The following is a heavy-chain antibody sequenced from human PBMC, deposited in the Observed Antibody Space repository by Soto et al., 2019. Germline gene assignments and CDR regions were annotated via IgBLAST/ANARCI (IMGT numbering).Heavy chain of an antibody. J-gene: IGHJ4*02. CDR2: IDPSDSFT. Sequence: GESLKISCEGSGYRFTNYWTIWVRQMPGKGLEWMGRIDPSDSFTNYSPSFQGHVTVSVDKSISTAYLQWSSLQASDTGMYYCATTDRGSGWGVWGQGTLVTVSS. CDR3: ATTDRGSGWGV. D-gene: IGHD6-19*01. V-gene: IGHV5-10-1*01. CDR1: GYRFTNYW.